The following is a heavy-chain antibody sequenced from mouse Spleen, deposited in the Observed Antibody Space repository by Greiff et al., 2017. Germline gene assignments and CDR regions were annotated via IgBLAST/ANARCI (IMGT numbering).Heavy chain of an antibody. CDR2: ISSGGSYT. V-gene: IGHV5-9*02. Sequence: EVQVVESGGGLVKPGGSLKLSCAASGFAFSSYDMSWVRQTPEKRLEWVATISSGGSYTYYPDSVKVRFTISRDNARNTLYLQMSSLRSEDTALYYCARHAMDYWGQGTSVTVSS. J-gene: IGHJ4*01. CDR3: ARHAMDY. CDR1: GFAFSSYD.